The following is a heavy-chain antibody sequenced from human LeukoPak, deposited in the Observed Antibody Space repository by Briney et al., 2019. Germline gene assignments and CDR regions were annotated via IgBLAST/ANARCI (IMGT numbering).Heavy chain of an antibody. D-gene: IGHD3-22*01. CDR3: ARDRYYYDSSGYYVFDY. Sequence: SETMSLTCTVSGGSISSGSYYWSWIRQPAGKGLEWIGHIYTSGSTNYNPSLKSRVTMSVDTSKNQFSLKLSSVTAADTAVYYCARDRYYYDSSGYYVFDYWGQGTLVTVSS. V-gene: IGHV4-61*09. J-gene: IGHJ4*02. CDR2: IYTSGST. CDR1: GGSISSGSYY.